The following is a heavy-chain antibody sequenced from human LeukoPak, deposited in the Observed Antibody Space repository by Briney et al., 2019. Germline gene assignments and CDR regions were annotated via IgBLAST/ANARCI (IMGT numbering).Heavy chain of an antibody. Sequence: SETLSHTRTVSGGSITTYYWSCIRPPPRKGLERIAFIYYGGSTNYTPSLKSRVAISLDTSKNQFSLRLTSVTAADTAVYYCARHVIYSGVYSYWFDPWGLGTLVTVTS. CDR2: IYYGGST. V-gene: IGHV4-59*08. CDR3: ARHVIYSGVYSYWFDP. D-gene: IGHD5-12*01. CDR1: GGSITTYY. J-gene: IGHJ5*02.